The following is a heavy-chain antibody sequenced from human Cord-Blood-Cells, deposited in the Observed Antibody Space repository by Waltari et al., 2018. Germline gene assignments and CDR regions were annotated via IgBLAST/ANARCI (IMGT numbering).Heavy chain of an antibody. CDR3: ASVAIAAAADFDY. CDR1: GGSISSGDYY. CDR2: IYYSGST. V-gene: IGHV4-30-4*01. J-gene: IGHJ4*02. Sequence: QVQLQESGPGLVKPSQTPSLTCTVSGGSISSGDYYWSWIRQPPGKGLEWIGYIYYSGSTYYNPSLKSRVTISVDTSKNQFSLKLSSVTAADTAVYYCASVAIAAAADFDYWGQGTLVTVSS. D-gene: IGHD6-13*01.